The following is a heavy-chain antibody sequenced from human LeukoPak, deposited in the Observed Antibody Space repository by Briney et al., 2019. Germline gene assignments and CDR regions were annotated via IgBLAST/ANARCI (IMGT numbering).Heavy chain of an antibody. D-gene: IGHD3-3*01. Sequence: GGSLRLSCAASGLTFSSYSMNWVRQAPGKGLEWVSSISSSSSYIYYADSVKGRFTISRDNAKNSLYLQMNSLRAEDTAVYYCARVAYYDFWSGYYYYYYYMDVWGKGTTVTVSS. CDR3: ARVAYYDFWSGYYYYYYYMDV. CDR2: ISSSSSYI. J-gene: IGHJ6*03. CDR1: GLTFSSYS. V-gene: IGHV3-21*01.